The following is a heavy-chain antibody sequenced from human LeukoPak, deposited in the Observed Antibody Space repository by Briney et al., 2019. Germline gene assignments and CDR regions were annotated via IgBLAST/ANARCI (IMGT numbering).Heavy chain of an antibody. J-gene: IGHJ3*01. V-gene: IGHV3-7*03. D-gene: IGHD6-6*01. CDR2: MNKDGSEK. Sequence: GGSLRLSCAASGFIFSNYWMGWVRQAPGKRPEWVANMNKDGSEKYYADSVKGRFTISRDNARNSVYLQINSLRAEDTAVYYCARSSYSSSSSVWGQGTMVTVSS. CDR3: ARSSYSSSSSV. CDR1: GFIFSNYW.